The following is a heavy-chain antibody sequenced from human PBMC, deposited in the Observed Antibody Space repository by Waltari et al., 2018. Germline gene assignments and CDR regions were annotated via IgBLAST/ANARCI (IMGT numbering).Heavy chain of an antibody. V-gene: IGHV3-30*18. J-gene: IGHJ6*03. Sequence: QVQVVESGGGVVQPGRSLRLSCAASGFSFFSYGMPGVRQAPGKGLEWVAYISFDGSNKYYADSVKGRFTISRDNSKNTVYLQMNSLGAEDTAVYYCAKDGEATVASTIYYYYMDVWGKGTTVTFS. CDR1: GFSFFSYG. CDR2: ISFDGSNK. D-gene: IGHD2-2*01. CDR3: AKDGEATVASTIYYYYMDV.